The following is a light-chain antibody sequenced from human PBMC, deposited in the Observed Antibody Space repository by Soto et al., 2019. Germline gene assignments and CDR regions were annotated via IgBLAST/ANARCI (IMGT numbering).Light chain of an antibody. Sequence: ESQVTDAPATGSGSVEDRVTMTGRASQSISSGLAWYQQKPGKPPKVLIYRASTLQSGVPSRFSGSGSGTEFTPTISSLQPDDFATYYCQQCYSRPQAFGQGTKVDIK. CDR3: QQCYSRPQA. CDR1: QSISSG. J-gene: IGKJ1*01. CDR2: RAS. V-gene: IGKV1-5*03.